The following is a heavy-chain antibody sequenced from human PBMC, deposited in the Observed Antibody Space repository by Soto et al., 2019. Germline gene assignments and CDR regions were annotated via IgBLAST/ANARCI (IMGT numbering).Heavy chain of an antibody. CDR1: GFTFSSYA. D-gene: IGHD2-2*01. Sequence: PGGSLRLSCAASGFTFSSYAMKWVRQAPGKGLEWVSLIGESGTPTYYADSVKGRFTISRDNSRNTLYLQMDSLRAEDTAVYYCAKGYCSTSSCSRGYFDYWGQGTLVTVSS. CDR2: IGESGTPT. J-gene: IGHJ4*02. V-gene: IGHV3-23*01. CDR3: AKGYCSTSSCSRGYFDY.